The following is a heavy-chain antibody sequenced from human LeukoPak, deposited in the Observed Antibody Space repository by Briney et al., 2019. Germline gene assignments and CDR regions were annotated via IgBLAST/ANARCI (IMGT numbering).Heavy chain of an antibody. Sequence: SVKVSCKASGGTFSSYAISWARQAPGQGLEWMGGIIPIFGTANYAQKFQGRVTITADESTSTAYMELSSLRSEDTAVYYCARAPSIAAPGGLPSFDYWGQGTLVTVSS. V-gene: IGHV1-69*13. CDR1: GGTFSSYA. CDR3: ARAPSIAAPGGLPSFDY. D-gene: IGHD6-6*01. J-gene: IGHJ4*02. CDR2: IIPIFGTA.